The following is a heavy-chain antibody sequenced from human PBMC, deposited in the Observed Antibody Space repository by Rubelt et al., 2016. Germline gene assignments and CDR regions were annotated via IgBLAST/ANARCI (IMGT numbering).Heavy chain of an antibody. Sequence: QVPMQESGPGLVKPSETLSLTCTVSGYSISSGNYWGWIRQPPGKGLAWIGSMYHSGTTYCNPSLKSRVTISVDTSKNQMSRKLSSVTAAETAVYYCARDTKYGDYYFDLWGQGTLVTVSS. CDR3: ARDTKYGDYYFDL. J-gene: IGHJ4*02. D-gene: IGHD2-21*02. V-gene: IGHV4-38-2*02. CDR2: MYHSGTT. CDR1: GYSISSGNY.